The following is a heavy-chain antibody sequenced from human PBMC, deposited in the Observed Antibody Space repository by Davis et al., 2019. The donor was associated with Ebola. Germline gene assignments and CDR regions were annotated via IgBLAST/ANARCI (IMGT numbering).Heavy chain of an antibody. CDR3: AKDDGPRRLADP. Sequence: PGGSLRLSCAASGFTLSSYGIHWVRQAPGKGLEWVAFIRYDASNKYYADSVKGRFTISRDNSKNTVYLQLNILRPEDTAVYNCAKDDGPRRLADPWGQGTLVTVSS. CDR2: IRYDASNK. D-gene: IGHD5-24*01. V-gene: IGHV3-30*02. J-gene: IGHJ5*02. CDR1: GFTLSSYG.